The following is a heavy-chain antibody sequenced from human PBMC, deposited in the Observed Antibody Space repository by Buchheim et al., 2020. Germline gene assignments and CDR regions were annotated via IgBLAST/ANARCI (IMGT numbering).Heavy chain of an antibody. CDR2: ISGYGDKT. D-gene: IGHD1-26*01. CDR1: GFSFRSYS. V-gene: IGHV3-23*01. Sequence: EVQLLESGGGLGQPGGSLRLSCEASGFSFRSYSMSWVRQAPGKGLEWISGISGYGDKTHLADSVKGRFTISRDNSKNTLYLQMNNLRADDTALYYCAKDRPTSGASEYWGQGTL. CDR3: AKDRPTSGASEY. J-gene: IGHJ4*02.